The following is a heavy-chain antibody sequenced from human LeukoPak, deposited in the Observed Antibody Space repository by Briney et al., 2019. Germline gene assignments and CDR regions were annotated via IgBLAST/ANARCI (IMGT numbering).Heavy chain of an antibody. D-gene: IGHD5-12*01. CDR3: ARDREYSGYDYGLGYYYYGMDV. V-gene: IGHV1-18*01. CDR1: GYTLTSYG. J-gene: IGHJ6*04. CDR2: ISAYNGNT. Sequence: ASVKVSCKASGYTLTSYGISWVRQAPGQGLEWMGWISAYNGNTNYAQKLQGRVTMTTDTSTSTAYMELRSLRSDDTAVYYCARDREYSGYDYGLGYYYYGMDVWGKGTTVTVSS.